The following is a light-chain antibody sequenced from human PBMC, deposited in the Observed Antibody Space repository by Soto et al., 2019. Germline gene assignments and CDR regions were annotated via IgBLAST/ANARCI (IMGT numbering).Light chain of an antibody. CDR2: EVS. CDR1: SSDVGGYNY. Sequence: QSVLNQPPAASGSPGQSVTISCTGTSSDVGGYNYVSWYQQHPGKAPKLMIYEVSKRPSGVPDRFSGSKSGNTASLTVSGLQAEDEADYYCSSYAGSNNLVFGTGTKVTVL. V-gene: IGLV2-8*01. J-gene: IGLJ1*01. CDR3: SSYAGSNNLV.